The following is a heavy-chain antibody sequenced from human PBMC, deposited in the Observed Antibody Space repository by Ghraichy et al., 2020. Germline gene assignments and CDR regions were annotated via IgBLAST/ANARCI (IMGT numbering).Heavy chain of an antibody. CDR3: ATGGGYHIY. Sequence: GGSLRLSCAASGFIFSNYWMTWVRQAPGKGLEWVANIKQDGSEKYYVDSVNGRFTISRDNAEKSLYLQMNSLRADDTAVYYCATGGGYHIYWGQGALVTVSS. CDR2: IKQDGSEK. V-gene: IGHV3-7*01. D-gene: IGHD3-16*01. CDR1: GFIFSNYW. J-gene: IGHJ4*02.